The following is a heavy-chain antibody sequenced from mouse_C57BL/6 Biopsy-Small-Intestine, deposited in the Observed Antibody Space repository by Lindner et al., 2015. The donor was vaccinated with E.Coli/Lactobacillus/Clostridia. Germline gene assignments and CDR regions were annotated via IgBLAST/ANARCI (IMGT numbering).Heavy chain of an antibody. D-gene: IGHD1-1*01. CDR2: IYPGDGDT. CDR3: ARASYGSSSFYSMDY. CDR1: GYAFSSSW. Sequence: VQLQESGPELVKPGASVKISCKASGYAFSSSWMNWVKQRPGKGLEWIGRIYPGDGDTNYNGKFKGKATLTADKSSSTAYMQLSSLTSEDSAVYFCARASYGSSSFYSMDYWGQGTSVTVSS. V-gene: IGHV1-82*01. J-gene: IGHJ4*01.